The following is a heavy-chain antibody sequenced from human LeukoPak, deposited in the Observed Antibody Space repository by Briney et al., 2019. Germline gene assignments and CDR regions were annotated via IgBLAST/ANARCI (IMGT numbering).Heavy chain of an antibody. J-gene: IGHJ4*02. CDR1: GGSISSGSYY. D-gene: IGHD6-13*01. V-gene: IGHV4-61*02. CDR3: ARAQQLTYFDY. CDR2: IYTSGST. Sequence: PLETLSLTCTVSGGSISSGSYYWSWIRQPAGKGLEWIGRIYTSGSTNYNPSLKSRVTISVDTSKNQFSLKLSSVTAADTAVYYCARAQQLTYFDYWGQGTLVTVSS.